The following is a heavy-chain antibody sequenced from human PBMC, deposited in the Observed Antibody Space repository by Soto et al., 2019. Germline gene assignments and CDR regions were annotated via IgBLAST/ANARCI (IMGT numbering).Heavy chain of an antibody. V-gene: IGHV3-21*01. CDR3: ASPSSDCGGDCYDFDY. CDR1: GFTFSSYS. J-gene: IGHJ4*02. CDR2: ISSSSSYI. Sequence: EVQLVESGGGLVKPGGSLRLSCAASGFTFSSYSMNWVRQAPGKGLEWVSSISSSSSYIYYADSVKGRFTISRDNAKKSLYLQMNSLRAEDTAVYYCASPSSDCGGDCYDFDYWGQGTLVTVSS. D-gene: IGHD2-21*02.